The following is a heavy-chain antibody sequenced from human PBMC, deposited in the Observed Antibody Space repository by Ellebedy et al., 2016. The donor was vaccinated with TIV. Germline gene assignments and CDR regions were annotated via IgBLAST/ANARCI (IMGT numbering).Heavy chain of an antibody. CDR3: VRDKGVAGFILSAFDV. V-gene: IGHV1-18*01. J-gene: IGHJ3*01. CDR1: GYPFSNYG. D-gene: IGHD6-19*01. CDR2: ISIYNRNI. Sequence: ASVKVSCKASGYPFSNYGISWVRQAPGQGLEWMGWISIYNRNIEFAQKFQGRLIMTSDTLTTTAYMELSRLTSDDTAVYYCVRDKGVAGFILSAFDVWGQGTMVT.